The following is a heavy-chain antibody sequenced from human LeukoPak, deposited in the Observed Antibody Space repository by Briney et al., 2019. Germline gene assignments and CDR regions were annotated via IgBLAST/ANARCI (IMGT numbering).Heavy chain of an antibody. CDR1: GYTFTSYD. J-gene: IGHJ4*02. V-gene: IGHV1-8*01. CDR3: ARRQRYFDWLWEYYFDY. D-gene: IGHD3-9*01. Sequence: ASVKVSCKASGYTFTSYDINWVRQATGQGLEWMGWMNPNSGNTGYAQKFQGRVTMTRNTSISTAYMELSSLRSEDTAVYYCARRQRYFDWLWEYYFDYWGQGTLVTVSS. CDR2: MNPNSGNT.